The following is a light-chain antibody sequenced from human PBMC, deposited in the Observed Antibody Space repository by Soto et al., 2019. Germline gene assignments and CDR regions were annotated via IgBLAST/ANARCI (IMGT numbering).Light chain of an antibody. CDR3: QQYDNWPT. J-gene: IGKJ1*01. V-gene: IGKV3-15*01. Sequence: ETMLTHSLATLSLSPGESATLSCRASQSGSTYLAWYQQKPGQAPRLLIYDTSTRATGIPARFSGSGSGTEFTLTISSLQSEDFAVYYCQQYDNWPTFGEGTKVDIK. CDR2: DTS. CDR1: QSGSTY.